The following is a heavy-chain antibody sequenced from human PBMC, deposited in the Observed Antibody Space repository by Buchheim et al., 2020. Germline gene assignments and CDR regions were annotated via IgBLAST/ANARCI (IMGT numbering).Heavy chain of an antibody. CDR2: ISGSGGST. Sequence: EVQLLESGGGLVQPGGSLRLSCAASGFTFSSYAMSWVRQAPGKGLEWVSAISGSGGSTYYADSVKGRFIISRDNSKNTLYLQMNSLRAEDTAVYYCAKESTSFQLAYSSSPIFDYWGQGTL. CDR1: GFTFSSYA. D-gene: IGHD6-13*01. V-gene: IGHV3-23*01. CDR3: AKESTSFQLAYSSSPIFDY. J-gene: IGHJ4*02.